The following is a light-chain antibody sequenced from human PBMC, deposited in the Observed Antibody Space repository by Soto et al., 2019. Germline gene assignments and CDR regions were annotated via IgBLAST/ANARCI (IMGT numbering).Light chain of an antibody. CDR3: PQYGSSPRT. V-gene: IGKV3-20*01. CDR2: GAA. Sequence: EIVLTQSPGTLSLSPGERATLSCRASQSVSSGYLAWYQQRPGQAPSLLIYGAASRATGIPDRFSGSGSGTGFILTISRLEPEEFAVYFCPQYGSSPRTFGQGTKVDI. CDR1: QSVSSGY. J-gene: IGKJ1*01.